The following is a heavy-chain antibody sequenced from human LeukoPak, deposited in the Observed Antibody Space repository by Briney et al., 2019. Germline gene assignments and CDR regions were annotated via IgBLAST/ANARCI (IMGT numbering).Heavy chain of an antibody. D-gene: IGHD3-22*01. Sequence: GGSLRLSCAASGFTLSNAWMHWVRQAPGKGLVWVSLIKSDGSTIYADSVKGRFTISRDNAKSTIYLQMNSLRVEDTAVYYCARTSTYYYDSSGYFVTYFDYWGQGTLVTVSS. CDR2: IKSDGST. CDR3: ARTSTYYYDSSGYFVTYFDY. V-gene: IGHV3-74*01. J-gene: IGHJ4*02. CDR1: GFTLSNAW.